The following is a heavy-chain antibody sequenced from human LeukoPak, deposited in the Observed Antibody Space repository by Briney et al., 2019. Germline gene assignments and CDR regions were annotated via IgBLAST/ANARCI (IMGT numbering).Heavy chain of an antibody. J-gene: IGHJ6*03. Sequence: SVKVSCKASGGTFSSCAISWVRQAPGQGLEWMGGIIPIFGTANYAQKFQGRVTITADESTRTAYMELSSLRSEDTAVYYCARSGSRYSYYYYYMDVWGKGTTVTVSS. D-gene: IGHD1-1*01. V-gene: IGHV1-69*13. CDR3: ARSGSRYSYYYYYMDV. CDR2: IIPIFGTA. CDR1: GGTFSSCA.